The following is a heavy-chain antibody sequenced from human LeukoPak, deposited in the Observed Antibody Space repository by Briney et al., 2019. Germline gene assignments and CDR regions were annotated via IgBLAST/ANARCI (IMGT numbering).Heavy chain of an antibody. CDR1: GGSISSYY. CDR3: ARSWEYSSSWYLYYYYYMDV. Sequence: SSETLSLTCTVSGGSISSYYWSWIRQPPGKGLEWIGYVYYSGSTNYNPSLKSRVTISVDTSKNQFSLKLSSATAADTAVYYCARSWEYSSSWYLYYYYYMDVWGKGTTVTVSS. D-gene: IGHD6-13*01. CDR2: VYYSGST. V-gene: IGHV4-59*12. J-gene: IGHJ6*03.